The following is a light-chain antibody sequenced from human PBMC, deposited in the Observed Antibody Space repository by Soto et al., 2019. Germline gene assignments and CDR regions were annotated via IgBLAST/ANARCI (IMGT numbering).Light chain of an antibody. CDR1: QSLRST. Sequence: EIVFTQSPRTLSLSPGERATLSCRASQSLRSTSLAWYQQKPGQAPRLLIYGASTRATGIPARFSGSGSGTEFTLSISSLQSEDFAVYYCQQYNDNWPTFGQGTKVDI. CDR2: GAS. J-gene: IGKJ1*01. V-gene: IGKV3-15*01. CDR3: QQYNDNWPT.